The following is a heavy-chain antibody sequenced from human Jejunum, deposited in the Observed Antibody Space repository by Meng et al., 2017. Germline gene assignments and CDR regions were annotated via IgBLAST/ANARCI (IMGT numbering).Heavy chain of an antibody. Sequence: GGSLRLSCGASGFTFSSLGMHWVRQAPGKGLEWVAIIWHDGRTTHYADSVKGRFTISRDISKNTLYLQMNSLRVEDTAVYYCAREQEGSGYSLDYWGHGTLVTVSS. J-gene: IGHJ4*01. V-gene: IGHV3-33*01. CDR3: AREQEGSGYSLDY. CDR2: IWHDGRTT. D-gene: IGHD5-12*01. CDR1: GFTFSSLG.